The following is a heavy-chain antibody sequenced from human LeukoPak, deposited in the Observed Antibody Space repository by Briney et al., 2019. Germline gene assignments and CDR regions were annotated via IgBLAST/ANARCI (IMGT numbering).Heavy chain of an antibody. V-gene: IGHV3-11*04. CDR3: ASRYSPFDF. CDR2: ISGAGSTT. Sequence: GGSLRLSCAVSGFTFSDYYMSWIRQAPGKGLEWVSSISGAGSTTHYADCVRGRFTISRDNAKNSLYLQMNSLRAEDTAVYYCASRYSPFDFWGQGTLVTVSS. CDR1: GFTFSDYY. D-gene: IGHD5-18*01. J-gene: IGHJ4*02.